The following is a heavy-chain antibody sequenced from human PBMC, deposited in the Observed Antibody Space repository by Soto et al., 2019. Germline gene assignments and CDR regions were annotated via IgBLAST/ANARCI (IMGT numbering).Heavy chain of an antibody. CDR3: AKDRSNSWSFDY. D-gene: IGHD6-13*01. CDR1: GFIFSYHN. Sequence: GGSLRLSCAASGFIFSYHNMHWIRQAPGKGLEGVAVISYDGANKYYADSVKGRFTISRDNSGNTLSLQMNSLGAGDTAVYYCAKDRSNSWSFDYWGQGTLVTVSS. J-gene: IGHJ4*02. V-gene: IGHV3-30*18. CDR2: ISYDGANK.